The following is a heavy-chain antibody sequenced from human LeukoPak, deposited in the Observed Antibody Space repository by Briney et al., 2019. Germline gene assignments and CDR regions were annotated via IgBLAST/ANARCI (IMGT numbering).Heavy chain of an antibody. D-gene: IGHD6-13*01. CDR1: GFNFIYYG. J-gene: IGHJ3*02. Sequence: GGSLRLPCVASGFNFIYYGMYWVRQAPGKGLEWVAFIRYDGSNTYYVDSVKGRFTISRDKNTLYLQMNSLRAEDTAIYYCAKGLHSSSWNDALDIWGQGTLVTVSS. CDR3: AKGLHSSSWNDALDI. V-gene: IGHV3-30*02. CDR2: IRYDGSNT.